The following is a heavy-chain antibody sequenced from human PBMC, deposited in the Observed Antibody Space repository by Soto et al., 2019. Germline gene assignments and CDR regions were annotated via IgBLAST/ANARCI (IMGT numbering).Heavy chain of an antibody. Sequence: SETLSLTCAVYGGPFSGYYWSWIRQPPGKGLEWIGEINHSGSTNYNPSLKSRVTISVDTSKNQFSLKLSSVTAADTAVYYFARGHPLFGWSGYYSNFDYWGQGTLVTVSS. J-gene: IGHJ4*02. CDR3: ARGHPLFGWSGYYSNFDY. D-gene: IGHD3-3*01. CDR1: GGPFSGYY. V-gene: IGHV4-34*01. CDR2: INHSGST.